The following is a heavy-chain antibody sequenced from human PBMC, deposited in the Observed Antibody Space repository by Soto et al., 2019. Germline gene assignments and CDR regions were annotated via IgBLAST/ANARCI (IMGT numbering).Heavy chain of an antibody. CDR1: GFTFSSYA. D-gene: IGHD3-3*01. Sequence: GGSLRLSCAASGFTFSSYAMSWVRQAPVKGLEWVSAISGSGGSTYYADSVKGRFTISRDNSKNTLYLQMNSLRAEDTAVYYCATHEDYDFWSGYSFFLGYWGQGTLVTVSS. V-gene: IGHV3-23*01. CDR3: ATHEDYDFWSGYSFFLGY. J-gene: IGHJ4*02. CDR2: ISGSGGST.